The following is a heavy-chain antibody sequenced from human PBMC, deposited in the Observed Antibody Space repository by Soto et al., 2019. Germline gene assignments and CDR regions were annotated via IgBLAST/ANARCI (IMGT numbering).Heavy chain of an antibody. CDR2: INHSGST. V-gene: IGHV4-34*01. CDR3: ARGLVRVSFNWFDP. Sequence: SETLSLTCAVYGGSFSGYYWSWIRQPPGKGLEWIGEINHSGSTNYNPSLKSRVTISIDTSKNQFSLKLSSVTAADTAVYYCARGLVRVSFNWFDPWCQGTLVTVSS. CDR1: GGSFSGYY. D-gene: IGHD2-15*01. J-gene: IGHJ5*02.